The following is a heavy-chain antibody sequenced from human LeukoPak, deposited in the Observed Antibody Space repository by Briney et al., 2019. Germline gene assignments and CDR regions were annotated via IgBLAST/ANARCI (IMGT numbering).Heavy chain of an antibody. CDR2: IIPIFGTA. CDR1: GGTFSSYA. J-gene: IGHJ4*02. CDR3: AREDCSGGSCYMGDY. D-gene: IGHD2-15*01. Sequence: ASVEVSCKASGGTFSSYAISWVRQAPGQGLEWMGGIIPIFGTANYAQKFQGRVTITADESTSTAYMELSSLRSEDTAVYYCAREDCSGGSCYMGDYRGQGTLVTVSS. V-gene: IGHV1-69*13.